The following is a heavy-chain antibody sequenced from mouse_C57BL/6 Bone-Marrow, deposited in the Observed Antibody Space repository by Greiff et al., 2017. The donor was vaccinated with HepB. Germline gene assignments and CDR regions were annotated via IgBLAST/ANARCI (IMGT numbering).Heavy chain of an antibody. J-gene: IGHJ2*01. CDR2: INPYNGGT. CDR3: ARNGEGFDY. Sequence: VHVKQSGPVLVKPGASVKMSCKASGYTFTDYYMNWVKQSHGKSLEWIGVINPYNGGTSYNQKFKGKATLTVDKSSSTAYMELNILTSEDSAVYYCARNGEGFDYWGQGTTLTVSS. CDR1: GYTFTDYY. V-gene: IGHV1-19*01.